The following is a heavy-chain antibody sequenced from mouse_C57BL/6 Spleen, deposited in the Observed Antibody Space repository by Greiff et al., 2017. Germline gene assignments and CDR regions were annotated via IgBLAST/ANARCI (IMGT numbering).Heavy chain of an antibody. J-gene: IGHJ1*03. V-gene: IGHV1-80*01. CDR1: GYAFSSYW. D-gene: IGHD2-4*01. Sequence: VQLQQSGAELVKPGASVKISCKASGYAFSSYWMNWVKQRPGKGLEWIGQIYPGDGATNYNGKFKGKATLTADKSSSTAYMQLSSLTSEDSAVYFCAIYYDYAGYFDVWGTGTTVTVSS. CDR2: IYPGDGAT. CDR3: AIYYDYAGYFDV.